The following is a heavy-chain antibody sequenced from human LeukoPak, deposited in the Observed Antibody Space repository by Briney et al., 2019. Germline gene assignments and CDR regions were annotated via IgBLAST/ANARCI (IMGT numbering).Heavy chain of an antibody. J-gene: IGHJ6*03. Sequence: SVKVSCKASRGTFSSYAISWVRQAPGQGLEWMGGIIPIFGTANYAQKFQGRVTITTDESTSTAYMELSSLRSEDTAVYYCARTGQTIFGVAPYYYYYMDVWGKGTTVTVFS. V-gene: IGHV1-69*05. D-gene: IGHD3-3*01. CDR1: RGTFSSYA. CDR3: ARTGQTIFGVAPYYYYYMDV. CDR2: IIPIFGTA.